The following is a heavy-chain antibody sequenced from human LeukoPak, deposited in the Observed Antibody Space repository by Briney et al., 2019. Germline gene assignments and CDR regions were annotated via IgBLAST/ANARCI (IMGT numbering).Heavy chain of an antibody. V-gene: IGHV3-11*01. CDR1: GFTFSDYY. CDR3: ARGYYDSSVPADY. J-gene: IGHJ4*02. CDR2: ISSSGSTI. D-gene: IGHD3-22*01. Sequence: GGFLRLSCAASGFTFSDYYMSWIRQAPGKGLEWVSYISSSGSTIYYADSVKGRFTISRDNAKNSLYLQMNSLRAEDTAVYYCARGYYDSSVPADYWGQGTLVTVSS.